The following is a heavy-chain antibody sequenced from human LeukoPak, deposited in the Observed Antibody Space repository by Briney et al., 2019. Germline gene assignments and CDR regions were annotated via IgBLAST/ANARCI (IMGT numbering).Heavy chain of an antibody. V-gene: IGHV1-69*13. CDR3: AREGIAMVRGVNFPLDY. D-gene: IGHD3-10*01. Sequence: ASVKVSCKASGYTFTSYAISWVRQAPGQGLEWMGGIIPIFGTANYAQKFQGRVTITADESTSTAYMELSSLRSEDTAVYYCAREGIAMVRGVNFPLDYWGQGTLVTVSS. J-gene: IGHJ4*02. CDR1: GYTFTSYA. CDR2: IIPIFGTA.